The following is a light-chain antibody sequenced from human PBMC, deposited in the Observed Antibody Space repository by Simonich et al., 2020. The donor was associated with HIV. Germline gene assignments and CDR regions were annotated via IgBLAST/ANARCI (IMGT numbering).Light chain of an antibody. CDR1: SIDVGGYDH. V-gene: IGLV2-8*01. CDR2: AVS. CDR3: SSYAGSLYV. J-gene: IGLJ1*01. Sequence: QSALTQPPSASGSPGQSVTISCTGTSIDVGGYDHVSWYQQHPGKAPKRMIYAVSKRPSGVPDRFSGSKSGNTASLTVSGLQAEDEADYYCSSYAGSLYVFGTGTKVTVL.